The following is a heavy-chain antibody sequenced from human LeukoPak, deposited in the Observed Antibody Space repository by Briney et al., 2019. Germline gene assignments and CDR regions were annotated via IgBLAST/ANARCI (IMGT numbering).Heavy chain of an antibody. J-gene: IGHJ3*02. CDR3: ALGWAAEPAAFDI. CDR1: GYTFTSYD. CDR2: MNPNSGNT. V-gene: IGHV1-8*01. D-gene: IGHD1-26*01. Sequence: ASVKVSCKASGYTFTSYDINWVRQATGQGLEWMGWMNPNSGNTGYAQKFQGRVTMTRNTSISTAYMELSSLRSEDTAVYYCALGWAAEPAAFDIWGQGTMVTVSS.